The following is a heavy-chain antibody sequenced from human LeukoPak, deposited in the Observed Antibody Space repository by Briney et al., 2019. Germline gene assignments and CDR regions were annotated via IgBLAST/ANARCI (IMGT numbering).Heavy chain of an antibody. D-gene: IGHD3-3*01. J-gene: IGHJ4*02. CDR1: GYTFTSYY. V-gene: IGHV1-46*01. CDR2: INPSGGST. Sequence: GASVKVSCKASGYTFTSYYMHWVRQAPGQGLEWMGIINPSGGSTGYAQKIQGRVTMTRDMSTSTVYMELSSLRSEDTAVYYCARVVAYDFCSGYFDYWGQGTLVTVSS. CDR3: ARVVAYDFCSGYFDY.